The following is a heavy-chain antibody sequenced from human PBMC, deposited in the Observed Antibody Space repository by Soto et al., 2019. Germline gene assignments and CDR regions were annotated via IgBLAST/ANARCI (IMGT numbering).Heavy chain of an antibody. CDR3: TRRGGGGSGVFMICWLDP. Sequence: QVQLQESGPGLLKPSGTLSLTSDVSGGSLYSSNWWTWVRQTPGKGLEWIGDIHHSGSTNYNPSRKSRVTISADKSKNQFFLNLASVAAADTAMYYCTRRGGGGSGVFMICWLDPWGQGTQVTVSS. CDR2: IHHSGST. V-gene: IGHV4-4*02. J-gene: IGHJ5*02. D-gene: IGHD3-3*01. CDR1: GGSLYSSNW.